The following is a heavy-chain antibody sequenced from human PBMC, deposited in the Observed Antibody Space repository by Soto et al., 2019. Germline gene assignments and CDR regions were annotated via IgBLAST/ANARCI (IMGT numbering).Heavy chain of an antibody. CDR1: GGSFGNGGDY. CDR2: IYYSGST. V-gene: IGHV4-31*11. J-gene: IGHJ4*02. CDR3: ARDAGYDRYFDY. D-gene: IGHD5-12*01. Sequence: SETLCLTWGVYGGSFGNGGDYWSWIRQHPGKGLEWIGYIYYSGSTYYNPSLKSRVTISVDTSKNQFSLKLSSVTAADPAVYYCARDAGYDRYFDYWGQGTLVTVSS.